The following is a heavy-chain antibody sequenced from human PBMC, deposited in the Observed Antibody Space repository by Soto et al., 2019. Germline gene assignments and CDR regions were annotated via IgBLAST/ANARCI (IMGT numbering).Heavy chain of an antibody. D-gene: IGHD2-2*01. CDR2: IYYSGST. CDR3: ASQADYRSSTSCYGGGFDY. J-gene: IGHJ4*02. V-gene: IGHV4-31*03. CDR1: GGSISSGGYY. Sequence: QVQLQESGPGLVKPSQTLSLTCTVSGGSISSGGYYWSWIRQHPGKGLEWIGYIYYSGSTYYNPSLKSRVTISVDTSKNQFSLKLRSVNAAEADVYYCASQADYRSSTSCYGGGFDYWGQGTLVTVSS.